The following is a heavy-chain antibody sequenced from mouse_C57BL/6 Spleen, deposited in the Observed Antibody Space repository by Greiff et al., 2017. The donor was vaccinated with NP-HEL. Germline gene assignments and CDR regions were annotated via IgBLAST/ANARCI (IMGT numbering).Heavy chain of an antibody. J-gene: IGHJ4*01. CDR2: IRLKSDNYAT. V-gene: IGHV6-3*01. Sequence: EVKVEESGGGLVQPGGSMKLSCVASGFTFSNYWMNWVRQSPEKGLEWVAQIRLKSDNYATHYAESVKGRFTISRDDSKSSVYLQMNNLRAEDTGIYYCTGGYDYDGYAMDYWGQGTSVTVSS. D-gene: IGHD2-4*01. CDR3: TGGYDYDGYAMDY. CDR1: GFTFSNYW.